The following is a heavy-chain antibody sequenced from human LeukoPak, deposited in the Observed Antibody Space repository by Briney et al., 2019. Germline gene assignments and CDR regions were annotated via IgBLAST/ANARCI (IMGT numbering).Heavy chain of an antibody. CDR3: ARSSIAVAGYYFDY. D-gene: IGHD6-19*01. CDR1: GGSISSYY. CDR2: IYYSGST. Sequence: SETLSLTCTVSGGSISSYYWSWIRQPPGKGLEWIGYIYYSGSTNYNPPLKSRVTISVDTSKNQFSLKLSSVTAADTAVYYCARSSIAVAGYYFDYWGQGTLVTVSS. V-gene: IGHV4-59*08. J-gene: IGHJ4*02.